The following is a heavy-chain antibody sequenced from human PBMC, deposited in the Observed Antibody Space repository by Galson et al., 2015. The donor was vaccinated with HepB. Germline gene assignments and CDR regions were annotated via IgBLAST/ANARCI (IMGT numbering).Heavy chain of an antibody. J-gene: IGHJ4*02. V-gene: IGHV3-11*06. CDR2: ISSSSSYT. D-gene: IGHD6-13*01. CDR3: ASNYGRELAAATNYFDY. Sequence: SLRLSCAASGFTFSDYYMSWIRQAPGKGLEWVSYISSSSSYTNYADSVKGRFTISRDNSKNTLYLQMNSLRAEDTAVYYCASNYGRELAAATNYFDYWGQGTLVTVSS. CDR1: GFTFSDYY.